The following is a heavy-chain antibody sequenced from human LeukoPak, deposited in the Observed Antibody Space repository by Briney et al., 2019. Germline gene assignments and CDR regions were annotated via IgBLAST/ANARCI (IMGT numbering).Heavy chain of an antibody. CDR3: ARGGLKYGGFDY. CDR2: INPSGGST. V-gene: IGHV1-46*01. CDR1: GYTFTSYY. J-gene: IGHJ4*02. Sequence: ASVNVSCKASGYTFTSYYMHWVRQAPGQGLEWMGIINPSGGSTSYAQKFQGRVTMTRDTSTGTVYMELSSLRSEDTAVYYCARGGLKYGGFDYWGQGTLVTVSS. D-gene: IGHD4-23*01.